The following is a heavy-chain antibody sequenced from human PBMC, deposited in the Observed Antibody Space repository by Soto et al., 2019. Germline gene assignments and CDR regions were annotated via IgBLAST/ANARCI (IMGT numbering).Heavy chain of an antibody. CDR2: IYYSGST. V-gene: IGHV4-59*01. CDR1: GGSISSYY. CDR3: ARLKRGYCSSTSCSAPFDP. Sequence: SETLSLTCTVSGGSISSYYWSWIRQPPGKGLEWIGYIYYSGSTNYNPSLKSRVTISVDTSKNQFSLKLSSVTAADTAVYYCARLKRGYCSSTSCSAPFDPWGQGTLVTVSS. D-gene: IGHD2-2*01. J-gene: IGHJ5*02.